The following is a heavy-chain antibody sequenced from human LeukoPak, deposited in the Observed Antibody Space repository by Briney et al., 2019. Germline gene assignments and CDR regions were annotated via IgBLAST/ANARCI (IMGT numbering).Heavy chain of an antibody. V-gene: IGHV3-74*01. CDR3: VRDMGYYDKV. Sequence: GGSLRLSCAASGFTFSTYWMHWVRQAPGKGLVWVSRINSDGSSTNYADFVKGRFTISRDNAKNTLYLQMNSLRAEDTAVYYCVRDMGYYDKVWGQGTLVTVSS. CDR1: GFTFSTYW. CDR2: INSDGSST. J-gene: IGHJ4*02. D-gene: IGHD3-22*01.